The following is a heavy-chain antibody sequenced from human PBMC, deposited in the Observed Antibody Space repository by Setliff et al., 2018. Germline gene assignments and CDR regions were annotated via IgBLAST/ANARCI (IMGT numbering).Heavy chain of an antibody. Sequence: PSETLSLTCTVSGGSISSSSYYWGWIRQPPGKGLEWIGFASSTGSYNPGSPNYNPSLKGRVAISVDTSKNQFSLRLTSVTDADTAVYYCAMDQGVVWGKGTTVTVSS. CDR2: ASSTGSYNPGSP. J-gene: IGHJ6*04. CDR3: AMDQGVV. CDR1: GGSISSSSYY. V-gene: IGHV4-39*07. D-gene: IGHD2-2*03.